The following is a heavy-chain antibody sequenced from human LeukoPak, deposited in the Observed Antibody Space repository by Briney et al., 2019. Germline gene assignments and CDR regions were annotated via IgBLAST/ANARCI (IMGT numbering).Heavy chain of an antibody. CDR3: ARHADSSGLGDAFDI. J-gene: IGHJ3*02. Sequence: GESLKISCKASGYSFTSYWIAWVRQTPAKGLEWMGIIYPGDSATRYSPSFQGQVTISADKSISTAYLQWSSLKASDTAMYYCARHADSSGLGDAFDIWGHGTMVTVSS. CDR2: IYPGDSAT. CDR1: GYSFTSYW. V-gene: IGHV5-51*01. D-gene: IGHD3-22*01.